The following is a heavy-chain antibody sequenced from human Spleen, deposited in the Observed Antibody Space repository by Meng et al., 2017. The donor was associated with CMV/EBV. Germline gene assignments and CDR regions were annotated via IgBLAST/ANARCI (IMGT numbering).Heavy chain of an antibody. CDR1: GGSFSGYY. D-gene: IGHD1-1*01. V-gene: IGHV4-59*01. CDR3: ARATTGTAGVFDI. J-gene: IGHJ3*02. CDR2: IYYSGST. Sequence: SETLSLTCAVYGGSFSGYYWSWIRQPPGKGLEWIGYIYYSGSTNYNPSLKSRVTISVDTSKNQLSLKLSSVTAADTAVYYCARATTGTAGVFDIWGQGTMVTVSS.